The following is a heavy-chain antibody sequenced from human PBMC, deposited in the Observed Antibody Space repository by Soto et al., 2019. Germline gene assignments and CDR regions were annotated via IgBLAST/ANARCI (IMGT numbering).Heavy chain of an antibody. V-gene: IGHV1-18*01. CDR1: GYTFTNYG. D-gene: IGHD3-16*01. Sequence: QVQLVQSGVDVKKPGASVKVSCKAMGYTFTNYGLSWVRQAPGEGLEWMGWISAYNGHTKYAQKVQDRLTLTTDTSASTAYLELRSLRSDDTAVYYCVRGDGGYFDHWAQGTLVLVSS. J-gene: IGHJ4*02. CDR3: VRGDGGYFDH. CDR2: ISAYNGHT.